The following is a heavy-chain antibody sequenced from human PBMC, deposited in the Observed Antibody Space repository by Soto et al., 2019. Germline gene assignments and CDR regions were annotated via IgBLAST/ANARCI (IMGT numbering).Heavy chain of an antibody. CDR1: GYTFTSYY. CDR2: INPSGGST. Sequence: GASVKVSCKASGYTFTSYYMHWVRQAPGQGLEWMGIINPSGGSTSYAQKFQGRVTMTRDTSTSTVYMELSSLRSEDTAVYYCASPAMYSSSSSYYYYYGMDVWGQGTTVTVSS. D-gene: IGHD6-6*01. J-gene: IGHJ6*02. V-gene: IGHV1-46*01. CDR3: ASPAMYSSSSSYYYYYGMDV.